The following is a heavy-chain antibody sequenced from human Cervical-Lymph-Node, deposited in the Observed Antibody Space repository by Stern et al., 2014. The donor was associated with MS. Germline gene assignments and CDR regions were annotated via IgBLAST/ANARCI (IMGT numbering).Heavy chain of an antibody. D-gene: IGHD3-10*01. CDR2: INTKTGNP. V-gene: IGHV7-4-1*02. CDR1: GYNFNTYS. Sequence: VQLVESGSELKKPGASVRVSCTTSGYNFNTYSINWVRQAPGQGLEWMGWINTKTGNPTYAQGFRGRFVFSLDTSVSTAYMQISGLKAEDTAVYYCTRGMTMVRGLVIGDRPPRNWFDPWGQGALVTVSS. CDR3: TRGMTMVRGLVIGDRPPRNWFDP. J-gene: IGHJ5*02.